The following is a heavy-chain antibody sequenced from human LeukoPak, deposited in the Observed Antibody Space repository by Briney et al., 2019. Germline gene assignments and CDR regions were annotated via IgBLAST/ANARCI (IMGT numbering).Heavy chain of an antibody. CDR2: IYYSGST. J-gene: IGHJ3*02. V-gene: IGHV4-59*12. CDR3: ARDYYDSSGLRAFDI. D-gene: IGHD3-22*01. Sequence: SETLSLTCTVSGGSISSYYWSWIRQPPGKGLEWIGYIYYSGSTNYNPSLKSRVTISVDTSKNQFSLKLSSVTAADTAVYYCARDYYDSSGLRAFDIWGRGTMVTVSS. CDR1: GGSISSYY.